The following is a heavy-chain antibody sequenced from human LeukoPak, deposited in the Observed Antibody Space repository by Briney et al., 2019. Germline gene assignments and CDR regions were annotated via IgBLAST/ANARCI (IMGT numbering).Heavy chain of an antibody. CDR1: GYTFTGYY. V-gene: IGHV1-2*02. CDR3: ARGTYYYDSSGYYWHY. D-gene: IGHD3-22*01. CDR2: INPNSGGT. Sequence: GASVKVSCKASGYTFTGYYMHWVRQAPGQGRKWMGWINPNSGGTNYAQKFQGRVTMTRDTSISTAYMELSRLRSDDTAVYYCARGTYYYDSSGYYWHYWGQGTLVTVSS. J-gene: IGHJ4*02.